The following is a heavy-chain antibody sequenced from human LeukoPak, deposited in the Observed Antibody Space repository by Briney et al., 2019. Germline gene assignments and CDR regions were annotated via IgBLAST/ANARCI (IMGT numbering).Heavy chain of an antibody. J-gene: IGHJ6*02. CDR1: GSTFSIYA. V-gene: IGHV1-69*13. D-gene: IGHD3-3*01. Sequence: VASVKVSCKAAGSTFSIYAISCVRQPPGQGLEWMGGIIPIFGTANYAQKFQGRVTITADESTSTAYMELSSLRSEDTAVYYCATGLYYDFWSGYFAGPDYYYGLDVWGQGTTVTVSS. CDR3: ATGLYYDFWSGYFAGPDYYYGLDV. CDR2: IIPIFGTA.